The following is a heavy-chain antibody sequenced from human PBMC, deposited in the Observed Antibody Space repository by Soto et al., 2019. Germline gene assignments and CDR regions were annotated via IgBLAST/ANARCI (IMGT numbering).Heavy chain of an antibody. V-gene: IGHV3-23*01. D-gene: IGHD3-10*01. CDR2: ISGSGGST. CDR1: GFTFSSYA. J-gene: IGHJ4*02. CDR3: AKTMSGDLRGVIHY. Sequence: EVPLLESGGGLVQPGGSLRLSCAASGFTFSSYAMSWVRQAPGKGLEWVSAISGSGGSTYYADSVKGRFTISRDNSKNTRYLQMNSLRAEDTAVYYCAKTMSGDLRGVIHYWGQGTLVTVSS.